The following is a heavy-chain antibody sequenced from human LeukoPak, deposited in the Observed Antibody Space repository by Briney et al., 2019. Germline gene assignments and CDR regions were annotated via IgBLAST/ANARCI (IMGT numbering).Heavy chain of an antibody. CDR1: GGSISSYY. CDR2: IYYSGST. CDR3: ARVLAVAGTPFDY. Sequence: PSETLSLTCTVSGGSISSYYWSWIRQPPGKGLEWIGYIYYSGSTHYNPSLKSRAAISVDTSKNHFSLKLCSATAADTAVYYCARVLAVAGTPFDYWGQGTLVTVSS. D-gene: IGHD6-19*01. V-gene: IGHV4-59*01. J-gene: IGHJ4*02.